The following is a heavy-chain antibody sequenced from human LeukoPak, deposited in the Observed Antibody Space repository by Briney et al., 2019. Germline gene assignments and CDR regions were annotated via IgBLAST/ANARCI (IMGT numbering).Heavy chain of an antibody. D-gene: IGHD2-2*01. Sequence: PGGSLRLSCAASGFTFSSYAMHWVRQAPGKGLEWVAVISYDGSNKYYADSVKGRFTISRGNSKNTLYLQMNSLRAEDTAVYYCARDSSSTSARYPLDPWGQGTLVTVSS. CDR2: ISYDGSNK. V-gene: IGHV3-30-3*01. J-gene: IGHJ5*02. CDR3: ARDSSSTSARYPLDP. CDR1: GFTFSSYA.